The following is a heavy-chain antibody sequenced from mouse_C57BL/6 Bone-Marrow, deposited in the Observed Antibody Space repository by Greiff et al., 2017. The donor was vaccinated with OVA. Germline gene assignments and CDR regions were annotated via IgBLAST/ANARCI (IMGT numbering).Heavy chain of an antibody. CDR1: GYSFTDYN. D-gene: IGHD3-2*02. CDR3: ARSGGSSGHFDY. J-gene: IGHJ2*01. Sequence: VHVKQSGPELVKPGASVKISCKASGYSFTDYNMNWVKQSNGKSLEWIGVINPNYGTTSYNQKFKGKATLTVDQSSSTAYMQLNSLTSEDSAVYYCARSGGSSGHFDYWGQGTTLTVSS. V-gene: IGHV1-39*01. CDR2: INPNYGTT.